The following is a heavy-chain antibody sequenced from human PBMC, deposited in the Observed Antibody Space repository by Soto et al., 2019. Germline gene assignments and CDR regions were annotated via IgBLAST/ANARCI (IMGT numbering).Heavy chain of an antibody. CDR1: GFTFTTAW. V-gene: IGHV3-15*07. Sequence: GGSLRLSCAASGFTFTTAWINWVRQAPGKGLEWVGRIKSKTDGGTPDFAAPVRGRFAISRDDSKSMVYLQMNSLKTEDTAVYYCTTTPVLDIVATLAHELGLWYYGMDVWGQGTTVTVSS. CDR2: IKSKTDGGTP. CDR3: TTTPVLDIVATLAHELGLWYYGMDV. D-gene: IGHD5-12*01. J-gene: IGHJ6*02.